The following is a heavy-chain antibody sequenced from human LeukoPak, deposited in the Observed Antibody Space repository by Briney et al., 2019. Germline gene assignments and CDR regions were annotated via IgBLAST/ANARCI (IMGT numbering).Heavy chain of an antibody. Sequence: QSGGSLRLSCAASGFTVSSNYMSWVRQAPGKGLEWVAVIYSGGSKYYTHYVKRRFTIYRDNSKIPLYLQMNSLRAEDAAVYYCARDPQRYYSGGSCQYYYMDVWGKGTTVTVSS. D-gene: IGHD2-15*01. V-gene: IGHV3-53*01. CDR2: IYSGGSK. J-gene: IGHJ6*03. CDR3: ARDPQRYYSGGSCQYYYMDV. CDR1: GFTVSSNY.